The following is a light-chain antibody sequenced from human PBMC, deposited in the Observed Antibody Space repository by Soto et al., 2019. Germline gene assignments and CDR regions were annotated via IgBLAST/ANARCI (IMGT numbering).Light chain of an antibody. J-gene: IGKJ5*01. V-gene: IGKV3-20*01. CDR1: QSVSSSY. Sequence: EIVLTQSPGTLSLSPGERATLSCRASQSVSSSYLAWYQQKPGQAPRLLIYGASSRATGIPARFSGTGSGTEFTLTISSLQPEDFAVFYCQQYGNSPITFGQGTRLDIK. CDR2: GAS. CDR3: QQYGNSPIT.